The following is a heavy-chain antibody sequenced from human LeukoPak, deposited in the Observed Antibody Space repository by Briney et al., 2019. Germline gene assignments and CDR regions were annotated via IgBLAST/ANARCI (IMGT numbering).Heavy chain of an antibody. Sequence: PSETLSLTCAVSDDSIRNNYYWGWIRQPPGKGLEWIGSIYHSGSTYYNPSHKSRVTISADTSKNQFSLKVNSVTAADTAVYYRARRPGVRGYSGLVYFQYWGQGTLVIVSS. D-gene: IGHD3-22*01. CDR1: DDSIRNNYY. CDR3: ARRPGVRGYSGLVYFQY. J-gene: IGHJ1*01. V-gene: IGHV4-38-2*01. CDR2: IYHSGST.